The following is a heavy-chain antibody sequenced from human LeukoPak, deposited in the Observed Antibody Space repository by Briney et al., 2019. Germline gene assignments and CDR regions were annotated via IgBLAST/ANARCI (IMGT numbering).Heavy chain of an antibody. Sequence: SETLSLTCAVYGGSFSGYYWSWIRQPPGKGLERIGEINHSGSTNYNPSLKSRVTISVDTSKNQFSLKLSSVTAADTAVYYCARGGLGSGYDILTGYKKRGFDYWGQGTLVTVSS. J-gene: IGHJ4*02. D-gene: IGHD3-9*01. CDR1: GGSFSGYY. V-gene: IGHV4-34*01. CDR2: INHSGST. CDR3: ARGGLGSGYDILTGYKKRGFDY.